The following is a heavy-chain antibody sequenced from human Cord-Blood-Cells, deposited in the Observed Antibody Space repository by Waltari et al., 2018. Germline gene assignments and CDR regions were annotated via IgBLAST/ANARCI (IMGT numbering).Heavy chain of an antibody. J-gene: IGHJ4*02. V-gene: IGHV3-33*01. D-gene: IGHD1-7*01. CDR3: ARGRGITGTTDY. Sequence: QVQLVESGGGVVQPGRSLRLSCEASGFTFSSYGMHWVRQAPGKGLEWVAVIWYDGSNKYYADSVKGRFTISRDNSKNTLYLQMNSLRAEDTAVYYCARGRGITGTTDYWGQGTLVTVSS. CDR2: IWYDGSNK. CDR1: GFTFSSYG.